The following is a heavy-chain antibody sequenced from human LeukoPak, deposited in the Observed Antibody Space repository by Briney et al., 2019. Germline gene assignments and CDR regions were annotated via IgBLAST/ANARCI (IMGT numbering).Heavy chain of an antibody. V-gene: IGHV3-30*18. CDR3: AKGGYDQQTYYYYYGMDV. J-gene: IGHJ6*04. CDR1: GFTFSSYG. Sequence: GGSLRLSCAASGFTFSSYGMHWVRQAPGKGLEWVAVISYGGSNKYYADSVKGRFTISRDNSKNTLYLQMNSLRAEDTAVYYCAKGGYDQQTYYYYYGMDVWGKGTTVTVSS. CDR2: ISYGGSNK. D-gene: IGHD5-12*01.